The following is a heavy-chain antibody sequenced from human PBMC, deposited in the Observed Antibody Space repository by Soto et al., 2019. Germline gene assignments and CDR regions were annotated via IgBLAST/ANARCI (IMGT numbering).Heavy chain of an antibody. D-gene: IGHD6-13*01. V-gene: IGHV3-48*02. CDR1: GFTFSSYS. CDR2: ISSSSSTI. J-gene: IGHJ4*02. Sequence: EVPLVESGGGLVQPGGSLRLSCAASGFTFSSYSMNWVRQAPGKGLEWVSYISSSSSTIYYADSVKGRFTISRDNANNSLYLHMNSLRDEDTAVDYCARSIPGVYYWGKGTLVTVSS. CDR3: ARSIPGVYY.